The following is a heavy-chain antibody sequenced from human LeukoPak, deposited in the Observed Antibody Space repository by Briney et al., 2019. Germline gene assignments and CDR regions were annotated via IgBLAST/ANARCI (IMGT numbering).Heavy chain of an antibody. D-gene: IGHD4-17*01. J-gene: IGHJ4*02. CDR2: VYYSGST. CDR3: ARFFKGGDNGDYSDY. V-gene: IGHV4-39*01. CDR1: DGDIYTSPYY. Sequence: PSETLSRTCTFSDGDIYTSPYYWGWIRQPPGKGREWIGSVYYSGSTYYTPSLKSRVTISIDTSKKQFSLKVNSVTAADTAVYYCARFFKGGDNGDYSDYWGQGTLVTVSS.